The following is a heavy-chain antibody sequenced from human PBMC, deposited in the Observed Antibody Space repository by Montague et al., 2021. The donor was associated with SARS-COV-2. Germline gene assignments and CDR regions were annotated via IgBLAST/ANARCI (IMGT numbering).Heavy chain of an antibody. CDR2: LYYTGNT. CDR1: DGSISSPNW. CDR3: ARGGTEHYGMDV. Sequence: SETLSLTCAVSDGSISSPNWWNWVCQPPGKGLERIGELYYTGNTNCNPSHKSRATIFIDKSKNHFSLQLCSVTAADTAAYYCARGGTEHYGMDVWGQGTTVTVSS. D-gene: IGHD3-16*01. J-gene: IGHJ6*02. V-gene: IGHV4-4*02.